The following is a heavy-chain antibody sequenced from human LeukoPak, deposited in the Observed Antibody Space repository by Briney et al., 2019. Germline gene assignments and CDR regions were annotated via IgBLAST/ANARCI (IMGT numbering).Heavy chain of an antibody. CDR2: ISSSSSTI. CDR1: GFTFSDYY. J-gene: IGHJ4*02. CDR3: ATVGRTATYHFDY. D-gene: IGHD3-10*01. V-gene: IGHV3-11*01. Sequence: GGSLRLSCAASGFTFSDYYMSWIRQAPGKGLEWVSYISSSSSTIYYADSVKVRFTISRDNAKNSLYLQMNSLRAQDTAVYYCATVGRTATYHFDYWGQGTLVTVSS.